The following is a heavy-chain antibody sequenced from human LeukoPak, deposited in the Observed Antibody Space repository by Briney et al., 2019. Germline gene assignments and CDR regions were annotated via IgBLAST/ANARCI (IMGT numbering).Heavy chain of an antibody. CDR1: GGTFSSYA. Sequence: SVKVSCKASGGTFSSYAISWARQAPGQGLEWMGGIIPIFGTANYAQKFQGRVTITADKSTSTAYMELSSLRSEDTAVYYCARGFRSRRGYSYGSHYYYGMDVWGKGTTVTVSS. CDR2: IIPIFGTA. V-gene: IGHV1-69*06. D-gene: IGHD5-18*01. J-gene: IGHJ6*04. CDR3: ARGFRSRRGYSYGSHYYYGMDV.